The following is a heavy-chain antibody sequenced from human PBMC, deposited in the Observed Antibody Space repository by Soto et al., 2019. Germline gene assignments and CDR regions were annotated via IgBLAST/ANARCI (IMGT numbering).Heavy chain of an antibody. V-gene: IGHV4-39*01. CDR3: ARSNATYGSGTFV. J-gene: IGHJ3*01. CDR1: GGSISSSSYY. CDR2: IYYSGST. Sequence: SETLSLTCTVSGGSISSSSYYWGWIRQPPGKGLEWIGSIYYSGSTYYNPSLKSRVTISVDTSKNQFSLKLSSVTAADTAVYYCARSNATYGSGTFVWGQGTMV. D-gene: IGHD3-10*01.